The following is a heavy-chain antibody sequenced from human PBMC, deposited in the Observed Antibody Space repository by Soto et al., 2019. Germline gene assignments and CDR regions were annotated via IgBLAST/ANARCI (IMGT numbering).Heavy chain of an antibody. CDR2: IIPIFGTA. D-gene: IGHD3-22*01. V-gene: IGHV1-69*13. Sequence: SVKVSCKASGGTFSSYAISWVRQAPGQGLEWMGGIIPIFGTANYAQKFQGRVTITADESTSTAYMELSSLGSEDTAVYYCAREYYYDSSGLYAFDIWGQGTMVTVSS. CDR1: GGTFSSYA. J-gene: IGHJ3*02. CDR3: AREYYYDSSGLYAFDI.